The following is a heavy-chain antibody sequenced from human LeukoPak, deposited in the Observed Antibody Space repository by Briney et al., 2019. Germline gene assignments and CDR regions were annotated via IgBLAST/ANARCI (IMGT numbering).Heavy chain of an antibody. V-gene: IGHV4-34*01. D-gene: IGHD3-9*01. Sequence: PSETLSLTCAVYGGSFIGYHWSWIRQPPGKGLEWIGEINHSGSTNYNPSLKSRVTISVDTSKNRFSLKLSSVTAADTAVYYCARGHDILTGSPFDYWGQGSLVTVSS. CDR2: INHSGST. CDR1: GGSFIGYH. CDR3: ARGHDILTGSPFDY. J-gene: IGHJ4*02.